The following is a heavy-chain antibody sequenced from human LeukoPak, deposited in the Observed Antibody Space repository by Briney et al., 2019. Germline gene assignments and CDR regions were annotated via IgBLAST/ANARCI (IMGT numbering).Heavy chain of an antibody. J-gene: IGHJ4*02. D-gene: IGHD1-26*01. CDR1: GFTFSSYG. CDR2: ISYDGSNK. CDR3: AKVGAAVPIDY. Sequence: GGSLRLSCAASGFTFSSYGMHWVRQAPGKGLEWVAVISYDGSNKYYADSVKGRFTISRDNSKNTLYLQMNSLRAEDTAVYYCAKVGAAVPIDYWGQGTLVTVSS. V-gene: IGHV3-30*18.